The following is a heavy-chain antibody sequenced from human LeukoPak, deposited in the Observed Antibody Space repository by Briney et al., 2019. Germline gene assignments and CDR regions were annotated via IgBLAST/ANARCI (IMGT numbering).Heavy chain of an antibody. CDR1: EFTFSDYA. CDR3: AREWTYSSGWSASGY. D-gene: IGHD6-19*01. Sequence: GESLRLSCAASEFTFSDYAMHWVRQAPGKGLEWVALISYDGSNKYYADSVKGRFTISRDNSKNTLYLQMNSLRAEDTALYYCAREWTYSSGWSASGYWGQGTLVTVSS. J-gene: IGHJ4*02. CDR2: ISYDGSNK. V-gene: IGHV3-30-3*01.